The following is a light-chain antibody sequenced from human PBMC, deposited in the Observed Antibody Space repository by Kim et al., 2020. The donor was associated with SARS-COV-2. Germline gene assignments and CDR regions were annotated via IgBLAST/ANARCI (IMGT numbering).Light chain of an antibody. Sequence: VPRGERATLSSRGSRSVSSYLAWYQQKPGQAPRLLIYGASTRATGIPARFSGSGSGTEFTLTISSLQSEDFAVYYCQQDNSWPLTFGGGTKVDIK. CDR1: RSVSSY. V-gene: IGKV3-15*01. CDR3: QQDNSWPLT. J-gene: IGKJ4*01. CDR2: GAS.